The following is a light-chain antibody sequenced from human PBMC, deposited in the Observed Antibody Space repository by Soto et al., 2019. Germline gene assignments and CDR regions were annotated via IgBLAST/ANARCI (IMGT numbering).Light chain of an antibody. V-gene: IGKV1-5*01. J-gene: IGKJ3*01. Sequence: DIPMTQSPSTLSASVGDRVTITCRASQSISSWLAWYQQKPGKAPKVLIYDASSLESGVPSRFSGSGSGTEFTLTISSRQPDDFATDYCQQHNRYTPTCGSGTQVPIK. CDR2: DAS. CDR3: QQHNRYTPT. CDR1: QSISSW.